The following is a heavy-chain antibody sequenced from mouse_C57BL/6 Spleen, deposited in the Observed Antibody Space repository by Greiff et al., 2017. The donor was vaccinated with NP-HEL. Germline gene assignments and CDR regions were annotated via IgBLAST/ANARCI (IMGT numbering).Heavy chain of an antibody. CDR2: IDPSDGYT. CDR3: ARGGTTVVATDAMDD. D-gene: IGHD1-1*01. CDR1: GYTFTSYW. Sequence: QVHVKQPGAELVKPGASVKLSCKASGYTFTSYWMQWVKQRPGQGLEWIGEIDPSDGYTNYNQKFKGKATLTVDTSSSTAYMQLSSLTSEDSAVYYCARGGTTVVATDAMDDWGKGTSVTVSS. J-gene: IGHJ4*01. V-gene: IGHV1-50*01.